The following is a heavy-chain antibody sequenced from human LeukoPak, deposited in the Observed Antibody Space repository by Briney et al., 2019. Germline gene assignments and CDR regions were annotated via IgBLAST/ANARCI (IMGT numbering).Heavy chain of an antibody. CDR1: GYSFTSYW. CDR3: ARVGSESYLGRYGMDV. CDR2: IYLGDSDT. J-gene: IGHJ6*02. V-gene: IGHV5-51*01. D-gene: IGHD3-10*01. Sequence: GESLKISCQGSGYSFTSYWLGWVPQMPGEGLGWVGIIYLGDSDTTYSPSFQGQVTISADKSISTGYLQWSSLKASDTATYYCARVGSESYLGRYGMDVWGQGTTVTVSS.